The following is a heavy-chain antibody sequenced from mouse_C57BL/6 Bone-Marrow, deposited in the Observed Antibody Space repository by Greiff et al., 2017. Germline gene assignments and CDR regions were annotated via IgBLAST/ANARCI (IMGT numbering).Heavy chain of an antibody. CDR2: IDPSDSYT. V-gene: IGHV1-69*01. J-gene: IGHJ1*03. CDR3: AYYDVWYFDV. Sequence: QVQLQQSGAELVMPGASVKLSCKASGYTFTSYWMHWVKQRPGQGLEWIGEIDPSDSYTNYNQKFKGKSTLTVDKSSSTAYMQLSSLTSEDSAVYYCAYYDVWYFDVWGTGTSVTVSS. CDR1: GYTFTSYW. D-gene: IGHD2-4*01.